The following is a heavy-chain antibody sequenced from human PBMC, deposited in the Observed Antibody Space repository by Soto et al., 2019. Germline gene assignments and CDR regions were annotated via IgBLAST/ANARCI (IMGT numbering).Heavy chain of an antibody. J-gene: IGHJ4*02. D-gene: IGHD5-18*01. CDR1: GFTFGYYA. CDR2: IRSKAYGGTT. V-gene: IGHV3-49*04. Sequence: GGSLRLSCTASGFTFGYYAMSWVRQAPGKGLEWVGFIRSKAYGGTTEYAASVKGRFTISRDDSKSIAYLQMNSLKTEDTAVYYCTAVDTAMAPFGYWGQGTLVTVSS. CDR3: TAVDTAMAPFGY.